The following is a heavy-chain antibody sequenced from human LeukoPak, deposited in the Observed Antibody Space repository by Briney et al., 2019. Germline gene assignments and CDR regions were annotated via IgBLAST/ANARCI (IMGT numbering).Heavy chain of an antibody. D-gene: IGHD4-17*01. J-gene: IGHJ4*02. V-gene: IGHV3-23*01. CDR1: GFTFSTYA. CDR2: ISTNGGST. Sequence: PGGSLRLSCAASGFTFSTYAMSWVRQAPGEGLEWVSGISTNGGSTYYADSVKGRFTISRDNSKDTLYLQTNSLRAEDTAVYYCAKVTVTTLTTTFWNYWGQGTLVTVSS. CDR3: AKVTVTTLTTTFWNY.